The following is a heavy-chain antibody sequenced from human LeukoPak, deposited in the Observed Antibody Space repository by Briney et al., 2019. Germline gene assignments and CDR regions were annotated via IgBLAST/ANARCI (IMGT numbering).Heavy chain of an antibody. Sequence: SETLSLTCAVYGGSFSGYYWSWIRQPPGKGLEWIGEINHSGSANYNPSLKSRVTISVDTSKNQFSLKLSSVTAADTAVYYCARDKQDYCSSTSCYLLYYYYYGMDVWGQGTTVTVSS. J-gene: IGHJ6*02. V-gene: IGHV4-34*01. CDR2: INHSGSA. CDR1: GGSFSGYY. D-gene: IGHD2-2*01. CDR3: ARDKQDYCSSTSCYLLYYYYYGMDV.